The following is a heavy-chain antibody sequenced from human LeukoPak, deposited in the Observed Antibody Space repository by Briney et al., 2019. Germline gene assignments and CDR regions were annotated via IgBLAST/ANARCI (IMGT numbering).Heavy chain of an antibody. CDR2: IIPIFGTA. CDR3: ARSDDILTGYRNWFDP. CDR1: GGTFSSYA. Sequence: SVKVSCKASGGTFSSYAISWVRQAPGQGLEWTGGIIPIFGTANYAQKFQGRVTITADESTSTAYMELSSLRSEDTAVYYCARSDDILTGYRNWFDPWGQGTLVTVSS. D-gene: IGHD3-9*01. V-gene: IGHV1-69*13. J-gene: IGHJ5*02.